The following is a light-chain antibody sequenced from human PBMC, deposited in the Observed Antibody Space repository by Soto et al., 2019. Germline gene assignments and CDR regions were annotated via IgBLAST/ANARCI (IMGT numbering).Light chain of an antibody. Sequence: EIVMTQSPATLSVSPGERATLSCRASQSVSSNVAWYQQKPGQAPRLLIYDASTRATGIPARFSGSGSGTDFTLTISSLEPEEFAVDDCQQRSNWPPFGPGTKVDIK. V-gene: IGKV3-11*01. CDR3: QQRSNWPP. J-gene: IGKJ3*01. CDR1: QSVSSN. CDR2: DAS.